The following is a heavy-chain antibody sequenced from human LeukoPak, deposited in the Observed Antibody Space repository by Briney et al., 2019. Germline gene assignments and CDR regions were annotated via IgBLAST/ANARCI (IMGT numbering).Heavy chain of an antibody. CDR3: ANLLRWEPY. V-gene: IGHV3-30*18. D-gene: IGHD4-23*01. Sequence: GRSLRLSCAASGFTFSSYGMHWVRQAPGKGREWVAVISYDGSNKYYADSVKGRFTISRDNSKNTLYLQMNSLRAEDTAVYYCANLLRWEPYWGQGTLVTVSS. CDR1: GFTFSSYG. J-gene: IGHJ4*02. CDR2: ISYDGSNK.